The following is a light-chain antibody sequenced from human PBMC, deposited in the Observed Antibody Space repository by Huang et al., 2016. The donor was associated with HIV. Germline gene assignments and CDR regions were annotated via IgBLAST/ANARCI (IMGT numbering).Light chain of an antibody. J-gene: IGKJ4*01. CDR3: QQFNHYPLT. V-gene: IGKV1D-13*01. Sequence: QLTQSPSSLSASVGDSVTITCRASQGIRNTVAWYQQKPGKAPKLLSYDASSLQTGAPSRFSGSGSGTDFTLNISSLQPEDCATYYCQQFNHYPLTCGGGTKVEIE. CDR2: DAS. CDR1: QGIRNT.